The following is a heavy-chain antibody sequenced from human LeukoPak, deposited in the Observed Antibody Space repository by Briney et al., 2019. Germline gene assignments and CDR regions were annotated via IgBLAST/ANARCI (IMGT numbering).Heavy chain of an antibody. CDR3: AENEEKCGYNCYFVNH. CDR2: IGDSSGRT. CDR1: GFTFSSNA. Sequence: GGSLRLSCAASGFTFSSNAIGWVRQAPGKGLEWVSSIGDSSGRTYYADSVKGRFTVSRDNPKNTLYLQMNSLRAEDTAIYYCAENEEKCGYNCYFVNHWGQGTLVTVSS. J-gene: IGHJ4*02. V-gene: IGHV3-23*01. D-gene: IGHD2-15*01.